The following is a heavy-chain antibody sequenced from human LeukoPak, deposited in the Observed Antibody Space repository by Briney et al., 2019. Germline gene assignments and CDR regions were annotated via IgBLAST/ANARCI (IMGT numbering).Heavy chain of an antibody. CDR3: ARDGYSSSWYQDY. Sequence: GGSLRLSCAASGFTFSSYWMHWVRQAPGKGLVWVSRISPDGSSTNYADSVKGRFTVSRDYAKSTLYLQMNSLRAEDTAVYYCARDGYSSSWYQDYWGQGTLVTVSS. J-gene: IGHJ4*02. CDR1: GFTFSSYW. D-gene: IGHD6-13*01. V-gene: IGHV3-74*01. CDR2: ISPDGSST.